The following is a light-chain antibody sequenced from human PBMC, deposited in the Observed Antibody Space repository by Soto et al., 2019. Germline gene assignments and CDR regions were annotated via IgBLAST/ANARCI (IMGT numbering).Light chain of an antibody. CDR1: QNISIF. CDR3: QQSYSTLVT. V-gene: IGKV1-39*01. CDR2: TAS. J-gene: IGKJ3*01. Sequence: DIQLTQSPSSLSASVGDRVTITCRASQNISIFLNWYQQKPGKAPKRLIYTASDLDTGVPSRISGGGSGTEFTLSISSLQPEDFATYYCQQSYSTLVTFGPGTKVDIK.